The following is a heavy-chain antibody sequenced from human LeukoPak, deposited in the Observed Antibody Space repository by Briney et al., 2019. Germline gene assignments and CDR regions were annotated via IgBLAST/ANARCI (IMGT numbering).Heavy chain of an antibody. CDR2: VIPILGTP. Sequence: ASVKVSCKASGDTFSTYTVTWVRQAPGQGLEWMGGVIPILGTPNYAQKFQGRVTITADKSTTTVSIDLRSLRSDDTAVYYCARGSSIGSGWYCYFDYWGQGTLVTVSS. J-gene: IGHJ4*02. D-gene: IGHD6-19*01. CDR3: ARGSSIGSGWYCYFDY. CDR1: GDTFSTYT. V-gene: IGHV1-69*08.